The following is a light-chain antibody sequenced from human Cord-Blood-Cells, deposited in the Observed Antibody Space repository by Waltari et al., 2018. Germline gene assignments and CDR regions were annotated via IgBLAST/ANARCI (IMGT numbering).Light chain of an antibody. CDR1: QSLLHSNGYNY. CDR3: MQALQTLQTTLT. CDR2: LGS. J-gene: IGKJ4*01. V-gene: IGKV2-28*01. Sequence: DIVMTQSPLSLPVPPGEPASISCRSSQSLLHSNGYNYLDWYLQKPGQSPQLLIYLGSNRASGVPDRFSGSGSGTDFTLKISRVEAEDVGVYYCMQALQTLQTTLTFGGGTKVEIK.